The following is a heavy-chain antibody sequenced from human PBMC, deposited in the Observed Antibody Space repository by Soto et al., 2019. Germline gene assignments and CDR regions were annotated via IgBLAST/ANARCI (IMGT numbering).Heavy chain of an antibody. Sequence: GGSLRLSCEVSGLTFSRYSLKWVRQAPGKGLDWISYISPGGTTTYYADAVKGRFTVSRDDAKNSLFLQMNSLSDEDTAVYYCSTYADDHGDYHDHWGQGTLVTVSS. J-gene: IGHJ4*02. V-gene: IGHV3-48*02. D-gene: IGHD3-16*01. CDR2: ISPGGTTT. CDR1: GLTFSRYS. CDR3: STYADDHGDYHDH.